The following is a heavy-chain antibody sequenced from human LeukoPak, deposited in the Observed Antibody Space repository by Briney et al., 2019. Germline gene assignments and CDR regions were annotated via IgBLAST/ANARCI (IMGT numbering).Heavy chain of an antibody. D-gene: IGHD6-6*01. Sequence: ASVKVSCKASGYTFTGYYMHWVRQAPGQGLEWMGWINPNSGGTNYAQKFQGRVTMTRDTSISTAYMELSRLRSDDTAVYYCARMEYSSSSGAGGFDYWGQGTLVTVSS. CDR1: GYTFTGYY. J-gene: IGHJ4*02. CDR3: ARMEYSSSSGAGGFDY. CDR2: INPNSGGT. V-gene: IGHV1-2*02.